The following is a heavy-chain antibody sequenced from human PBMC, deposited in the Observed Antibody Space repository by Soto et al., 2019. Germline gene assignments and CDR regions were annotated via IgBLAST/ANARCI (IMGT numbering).Heavy chain of an antibody. Sequence: GGSLRLSCAASGFMFSDYAMDWVRQAPGKGLEWVSYFSRTDNTVQYADSVKGRFIISRDNVANSLYLQMHSLTAEDTAIYYCARETHSSHLNFDYWGPGTLVTVSS. CDR3: ARETHSSHLNFDY. CDR1: GFMFSDYA. CDR2: FSRTDNTV. J-gene: IGHJ4*02. D-gene: IGHD5-18*01. V-gene: IGHV3-48*03.